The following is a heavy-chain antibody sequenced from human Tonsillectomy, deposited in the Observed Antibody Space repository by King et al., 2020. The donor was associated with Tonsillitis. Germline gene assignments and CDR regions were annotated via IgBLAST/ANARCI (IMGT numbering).Heavy chain of an antibody. CDR2: IYYSGNT. V-gene: IGHV4-59*01. Sequence: VQLQESGPGLVNPSETLFLTCTVSGGSITTYSWNWIRQSPGKGLEWIGNIYYSGNTNYTPSLKRRLTISVDRSQNRFYLRLTSVTAADTAVYYFAGGGGLDYWGPGTLVNVSS. J-gene: IGHJ4*02. D-gene: IGHD3-16*01. CDR3: AGGGGLDY. CDR1: GGSITTYS.